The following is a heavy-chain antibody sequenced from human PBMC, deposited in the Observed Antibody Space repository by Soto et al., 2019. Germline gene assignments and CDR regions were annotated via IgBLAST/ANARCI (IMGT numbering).Heavy chain of an antibody. Sequence: EVQLVESGGGLVQPGGSLKLSCAASGFTFSGSAMHWVRQASGKGLEWVGRIRSKANSYATAYAASVKGRFTISRDDSKNTAYVQMNSLKTEDTAGYYCTRQDRKPYYYGMDVWGQGTTVTVSS. CDR2: IRSKANSYAT. V-gene: IGHV3-73*02. CDR1: GFTFSGSA. J-gene: IGHJ6*02. CDR3: TRQDRKPYYYGMDV.